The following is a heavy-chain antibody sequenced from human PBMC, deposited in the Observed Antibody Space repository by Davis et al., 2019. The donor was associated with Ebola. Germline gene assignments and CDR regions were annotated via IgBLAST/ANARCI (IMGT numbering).Heavy chain of an antibody. CDR3: ARWGMTTIFNDY. J-gene: IGHJ4*02. V-gene: IGHV1-18*01. CDR2: ISAYNGNT. CDR1: GYTFNRYG. Sequence: ASVKVSCKTSGYTFNRYGVTWVRQAPEQGLEWMGWISAYNGNTNYAQKLQGRVTMTTDTSTSTAYMELRSLRSDDTAVYYCARWGMTTIFNDYWGQGTLVTVSS. D-gene: IGHD5-24*01.